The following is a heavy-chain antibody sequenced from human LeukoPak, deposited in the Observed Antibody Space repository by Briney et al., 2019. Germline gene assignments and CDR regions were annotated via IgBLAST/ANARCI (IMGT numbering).Heavy chain of an antibody. D-gene: IGHD4-17*01. J-gene: IGHJ2*01. V-gene: IGHV1-18*01. CDR3: ARESPDYGDGYDRYFDL. CDR1: GYTFTSYG. Sequence: ASVKVSCKASGYTFTSYGISWVRQAPGQGLEWMGWISAYNGNTNYAQKLQGRVTMTTDTSTSTAYMELRSLRSDDTAVYYCARESPDYGDGYDRYFDLWGRGTLVTVSS. CDR2: ISAYNGNT.